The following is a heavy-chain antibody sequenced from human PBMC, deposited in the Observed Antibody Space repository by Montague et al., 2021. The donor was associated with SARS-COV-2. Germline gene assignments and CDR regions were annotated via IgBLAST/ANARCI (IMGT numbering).Heavy chain of an antibody. CDR3: ARWDPQTLTLIGLRGKSASDY. D-gene: IGHD4-23*01. V-gene: IGHV4-34*01. CDR1: GGSSSGYY. Sequence: SETLSLTCAVYGGSSSGYYWAWIRQSAGKGLEWIAEINHSGTTNYNFNPSLRSRVTISVDTSKSQFSLKLSSVTAADTGVYYCARWDPQTLTLIGLRGKSASDYWGQGTLVTVSS. CDR2: INHSGTT. J-gene: IGHJ4*02.